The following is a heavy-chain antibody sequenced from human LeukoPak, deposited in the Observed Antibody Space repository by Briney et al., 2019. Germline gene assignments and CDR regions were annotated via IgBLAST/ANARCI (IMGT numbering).Heavy chain of an antibody. CDR3: ARDRSAVEGY. CDR1: GFTFTDYY. CDR2: IDISGSYT. V-gene: IGHV3-11*06. J-gene: IGHJ4*02. Sequence: GGSLRLSCAASGFTFTDYYMSWIRQAPGKGLEWVSYIDISGSYTNYADSVKGRFTISRDNAENSLYLQMNSLRAEDTAVYYCARDRSAVEGYWGQGTLVTVSS. D-gene: IGHD5-18*01.